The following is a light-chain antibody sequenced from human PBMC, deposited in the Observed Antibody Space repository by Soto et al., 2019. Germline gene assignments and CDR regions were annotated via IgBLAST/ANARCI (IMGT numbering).Light chain of an antibody. CDR1: SSDVGSYNL. Sequence: QSVLTQPASVSGSPGQSITISCTGTSSDVGSYNLVSWYQQHPGKAPKLMIYEGSKRPSGVSNRFSGSKSGNTASLTISGLQAEDEADYYCCSYAGSSTFEVFGGGTQLNVL. CDR2: EGS. V-gene: IGLV2-23*03. J-gene: IGLJ2*01. CDR3: CSYAGSSTFEV.